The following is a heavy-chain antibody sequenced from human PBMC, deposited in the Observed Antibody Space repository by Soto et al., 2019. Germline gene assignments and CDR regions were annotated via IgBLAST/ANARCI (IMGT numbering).Heavy chain of an antibody. CDR2: TSGSGGST. D-gene: IGHD3-3*01. Sequence: GXSLRLSCAASGFTFSSYALSWFRQAPVKGLEWVSATSGSGGSTYYADSVKGRFTISRDNSKNTLYLQMNSLRAEDTAVYYCAKGIRSHDYWGQGTLVTVSS. CDR1: GFTFSSYA. J-gene: IGHJ4*02. CDR3: AKGIRSHDY. V-gene: IGHV3-23*01.